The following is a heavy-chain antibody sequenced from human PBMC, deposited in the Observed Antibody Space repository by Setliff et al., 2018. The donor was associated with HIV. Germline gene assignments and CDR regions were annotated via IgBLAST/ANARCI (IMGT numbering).Heavy chain of an antibody. CDR3: ARGRVFCNGDSCYHLDS. CDR2: IYFSGSA. J-gene: IGHJ4*02. V-gene: IGHV4-31*01. Sequence: SETLSLTCTDSGDSITNNNFFWTWVRQDPGKGLEWIGYIYFSGSATYNPSLKSPVSISVDTSKNQFYLKLSSVTAADTAVYYCARGRVFCNGDSCYHLDSWGQGILVTVSS. D-gene: IGHD2-15*01. CDR1: GDSITNNNFF.